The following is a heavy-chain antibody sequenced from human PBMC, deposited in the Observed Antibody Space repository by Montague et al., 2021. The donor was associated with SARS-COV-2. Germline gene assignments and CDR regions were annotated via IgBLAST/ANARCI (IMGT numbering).Heavy chain of an antibody. CDR1: GGSFSGYY. Sequence: SETRSLTCAVYGGSFSGYYWTWIRQSPGKGLEWIAEINHSGTTNYNFNPSLRSRVTISVDTSKSQFSLTLSSVTAADTGVYYCARWDPQTLTLIGLRGKSASDYWGQGTLVTASS. J-gene: IGHJ4*02. CDR3: ARWDPQTLTLIGLRGKSASDY. D-gene: IGHD4-23*01. V-gene: IGHV4-34*01. CDR2: INHSGTT.